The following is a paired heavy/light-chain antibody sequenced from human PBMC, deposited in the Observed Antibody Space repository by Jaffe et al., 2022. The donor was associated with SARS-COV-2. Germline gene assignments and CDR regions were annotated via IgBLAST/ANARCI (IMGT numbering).Light chain of an antibody. Sequence: SSELTQPPSVSVSPGQTASITCSADNLGSKYTCWYQQKPGQSPVLLIYQDSKRPSGVSERFSGSRSGDTATLIISGTQALDEAEYYCQAWASNTYVVFGGGTMLTVL. CDR2: QDS. CDR3: QAWASNTYVV. V-gene: IGLV3-1*01. J-gene: IGLJ2*01. CDR1: NLGSKY.
Heavy chain of an antibody. V-gene: IGHV4-39*01. CDR2: FFHGGST. CDR1: GDSVTSSPFY. Sequence: QLQLQESGPGLVKPSETLSLSCSVSGDSVTSSPFYWGWIRRPPGKGLEWIGSFFHGGSTYYNPSLKNRVGFSVDTSKNQFSLELTSATVTDTAVYYCTRHLPYSGTSRPIPHYYYGIDIWGQGTTVTVSS. D-gene: IGHD3-10*01. CDR3: TRHLPYSGTSRPIPHYYYGIDI. J-gene: IGHJ6*02.